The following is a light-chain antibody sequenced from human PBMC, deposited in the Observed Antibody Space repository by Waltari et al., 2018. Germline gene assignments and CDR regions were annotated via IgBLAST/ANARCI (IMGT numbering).Light chain of an antibody. CDR1: QSVCTD. CDR2: GAS. CDR3: QQYNNRRT. Sequence: EMVMTQSPVTLSVSPGERATLSCRASQSVCTDLAWYQQIPGQAPRLLIYGASTRVTGIPARFSGSGSGTQFTLTISSLQSEDFAVYYCQQYNNRRTFGQGTKVEI. J-gene: IGKJ1*01. V-gene: IGKV3-15*01.